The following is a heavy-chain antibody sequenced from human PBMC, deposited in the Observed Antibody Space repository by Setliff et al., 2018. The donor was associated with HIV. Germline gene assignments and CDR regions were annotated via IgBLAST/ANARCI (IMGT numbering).Heavy chain of an antibody. J-gene: IGHJ4*02. Sequence: PSETLSLTCAVYGGSFSGYYWSWIRQPPGKGLEWIGEINHSGSTNYNPSLKSRVTISVDTSKNQFSLKLSSVTAADTAVYYCARGCFDWLLSSYYFDYWGQGTLVTV. V-gene: IGHV4-34*01. CDR1: GGSFSGYY. CDR3: ARGCFDWLLSSYYFDY. CDR2: INHSGST. D-gene: IGHD3-9*01.